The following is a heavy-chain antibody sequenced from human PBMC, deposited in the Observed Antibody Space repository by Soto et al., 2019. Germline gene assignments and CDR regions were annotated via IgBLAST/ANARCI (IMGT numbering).Heavy chain of an antibody. CDR3: AREGGYCSSTSCYISGFDP. Sequence: ASVKVSCKASGGTFSSYRINWVRQAPGQGLEWVGGIVPIYRTADYAQKFQGRVTITADESTSTAYMELSSLRSEDTAVYYCAREGGYCSSTSCYISGFDPWGQGTLVTVSS. CDR2: IVPIYRTA. V-gene: IGHV1-69*13. CDR1: GGTFSSYR. J-gene: IGHJ5*02. D-gene: IGHD2-2*02.